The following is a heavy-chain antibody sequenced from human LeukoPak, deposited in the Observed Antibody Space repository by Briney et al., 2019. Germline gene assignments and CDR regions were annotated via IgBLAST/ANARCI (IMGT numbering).Heavy chain of an antibody. CDR2: IYGGVST. Sequence: PGGSLTLSCAASAFTVSSNYISCVRHAPGRGLDWVPVIYGGVSTYHAHTFKGGFTISRDNSKNTLYLQMNSLRAEDTAVYYCARVEALGGSGFDYWGQGTLVTVSS. V-gene: IGHV3-66*02. CDR1: AFTVSSNY. J-gene: IGHJ4*02. D-gene: IGHD2-15*01. CDR3: ARVEALGGSGFDY.